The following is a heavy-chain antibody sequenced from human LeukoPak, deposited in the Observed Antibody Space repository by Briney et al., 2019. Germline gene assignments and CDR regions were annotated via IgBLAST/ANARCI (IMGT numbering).Heavy chain of an antibody. V-gene: IGHV4-38-2*01. Sequence: SETLSLTRVYSLSPIRTSYWWAWTRQPPAKGLQWIGTLHHTGPSYLNQSPHSRVTLPVETSHRHLSLQLSSMTRADTAVYFCARFAIVRDLATYNWIDPWGQGTLVTVSS. CDR3: ARFAIVRDLATYNWIDP. CDR2: LHHTGPS. CDR1: LSPIRTSYW. D-gene: IGHD3-10*01. J-gene: IGHJ5*02.